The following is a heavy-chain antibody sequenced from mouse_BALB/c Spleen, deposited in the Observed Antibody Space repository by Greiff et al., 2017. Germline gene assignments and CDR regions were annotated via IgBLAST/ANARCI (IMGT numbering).Heavy chain of an antibody. J-gene: IGHJ4*01. D-gene: IGHD2-14*01. CDR2: ILPGSGST. CDR1: GYTFSSYW. V-gene: IGHV1-9*01. CDR3: ARWYRYEDYAMDY. Sequence: QVQLQQSGAELMKPGASVKISCKATGYTFSSYWIEWVKQRPGHGLEWIGEILPGSGSTNYNEKFKGKATFTADTSSNTAYMQLSSLTSEDSAVYYCARWYRYEDYAMDYWGQGTSVTVSS.